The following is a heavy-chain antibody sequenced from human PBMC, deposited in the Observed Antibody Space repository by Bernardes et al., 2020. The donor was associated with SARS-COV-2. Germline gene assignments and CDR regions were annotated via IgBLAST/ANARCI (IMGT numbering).Heavy chain of an antibody. D-gene: IGHD1-26*01. J-gene: IGHJ4*02. CDR1: GYTFTDYY. CDR2: INPKTGIT. V-gene: IGHV1-2*02. Sequence: ASVKVSCRASGYTFTDYYIHWVRQAPGQGLEWMGWINPKTGITNYAQKFQGRVTMTRDTSITTAYMELSGLKSDDTAVYYCARGPVGTPDFWGQGTLVTVSS. CDR3: ARGPVGTPDF.